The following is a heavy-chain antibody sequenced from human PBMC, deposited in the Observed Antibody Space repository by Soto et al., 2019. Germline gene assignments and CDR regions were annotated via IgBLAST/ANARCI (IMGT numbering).Heavy chain of an antibody. CDR1: GGTFSSYA. Sequence: SVKVSCKASGGTFSSYAINWVRQAPGQGLEWMGGIIPIFATADYAQKFQGRVTITADESTSTAYMELSSLRSEDTAVYYCARGLIYDSSGYYFDYWGQGTLVTVSS. D-gene: IGHD3-22*01. CDR3: ARGLIYDSSGYYFDY. CDR2: IIPIFATA. J-gene: IGHJ4*02. V-gene: IGHV1-69*13.